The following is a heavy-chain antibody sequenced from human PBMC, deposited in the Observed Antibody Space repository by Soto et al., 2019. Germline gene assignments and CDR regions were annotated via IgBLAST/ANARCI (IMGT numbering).Heavy chain of an antibody. CDR2: IYYSGST. CDR3: ARDQRDYYGSGSYIRWFDP. V-gene: IGHV4-59*01. J-gene: IGHJ5*02. CDR1: GGSISSYY. D-gene: IGHD3-10*01. Sequence: PSETLSLTCTVSGGSISSYYWSWIRQPPGKGLEWIGYIYYSGSTNYNPSLKSRVTISVDTSKNQFSLKLSSVTAADTAVYYCARDQRDYYGSGSYIRWFDPWGQGTLVTVSS.